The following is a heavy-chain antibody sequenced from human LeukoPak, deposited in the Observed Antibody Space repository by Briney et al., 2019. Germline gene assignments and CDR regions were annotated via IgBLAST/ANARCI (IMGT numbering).Heavy chain of an antibody. Sequence: SETLSLTCTVSGGSISNYYWGWIRQPPGGGLEWIGYIYYSGSTNYNPSLKSRVTISLDTSKKHFSLKLSSVTAADTAVYYCARRLTFYYDLWGQGTLVTVSS. V-gene: IGHV4-59*08. CDR1: GGSISNYY. CDR3: ARRLTFYYDL. CDR2: IYYSGST. J-gene: IGHJ4*02. D-gene: IGHD3-22*01.